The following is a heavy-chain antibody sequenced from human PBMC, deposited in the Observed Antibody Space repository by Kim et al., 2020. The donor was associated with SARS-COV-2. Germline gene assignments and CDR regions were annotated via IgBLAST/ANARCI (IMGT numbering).Heavy chain of an antibody. J-gene: IGHJ5*02. CDR3: ARDRHSITMVRGVIIRSNWVGP. CDR2: INPSGGST. V-gene: IGHV1-46*01. Sequence: ASVKVSCKASGYTFTSYYMHWVRQAPGQGLEWMGIINPSGGSTSYAQKFQGRVTMTRDTSTSTVYMELSTLRSEDTAVYYCARDRHSITMVRGVIIRSNWVGPWGQGTLVTVSS. D-gene: IGHD3-10*01. CDR1: GYTFTSYY.